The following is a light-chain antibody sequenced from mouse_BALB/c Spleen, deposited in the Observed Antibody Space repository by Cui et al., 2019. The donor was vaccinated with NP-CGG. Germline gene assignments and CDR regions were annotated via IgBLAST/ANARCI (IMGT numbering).Light chain of an antibody. CDR2: GTN. J-gene: IGLJ1*01. CDR3: ALWYSNHWV. Sequence: QAVATQESALTTSPGETVTLTCRSSTGAVTTSNYANWVQEKPDHLFTGLIGGTNNRAPGVPARFSGSLIGDKAVLTITGAQTEDEARYFCALWYSNHWVFGGGTKLTVL. V-gene: IGLV1*01. CDR1: TGAVTTSNY.